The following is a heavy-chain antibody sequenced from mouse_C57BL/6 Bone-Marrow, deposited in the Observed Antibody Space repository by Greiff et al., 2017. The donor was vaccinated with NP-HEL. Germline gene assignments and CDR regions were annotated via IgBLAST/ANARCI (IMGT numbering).Heavy chain of an antibody. V-gene: IGHV1-22*01. CDR1: GYTFTDYN. J-gene: IGHJ1*03. CDR2: INPNNGGT. D-gene: IGHD4-1*01. CDR3: AKLGQGYCDV. Sequence: VQLKESGPELVKPGASVKMSCKASGYTFTDYNMHWVKQSHGKSLEWIGYINPNNGGTSYNQKFKGKATLTVNKSSSTAYMELRSLTSEDSAVYYCAKLGQGYCDVWGTGTTVTVSS.